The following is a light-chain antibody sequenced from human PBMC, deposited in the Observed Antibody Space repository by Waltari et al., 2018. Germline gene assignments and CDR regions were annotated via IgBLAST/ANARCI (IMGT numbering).Light chain of an antibody. CDR3: SLYMAQGTWV. V-gene: IGLV8-61*01. CDR2: TTN. Sequence: QNVVTQEPSLSVSPGGTVTLTCGLTSGSVSMSYYPSWYQPTPGQSPRTLIYTTNVRSSGVPDRFSGSSVGNKAALTITGAQPEDESDYYCSLYMAQGTWVFGGGTKLTVL. CDR1: SGSVSMSYY. J-gene: IGLJ3*02.